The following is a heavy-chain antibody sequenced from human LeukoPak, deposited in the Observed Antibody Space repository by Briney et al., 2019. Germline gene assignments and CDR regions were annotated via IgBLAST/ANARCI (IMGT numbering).Heavy chain of an antibody. J-gene: IGHJ2*01. CDR1: GFTVSSSY. CDR3: ARDWNFDWYFDL. CDR2: LYTDDNT. Sequence: GRSLRLSCAVSGFTVSSSYMSWVRQAPGKGLEWVSVLYTDDNTYYADSVKGRFTISRDNSRNTLYLQMNSLRAEDTAVYYCARDWNFDWYFDLWGRGTLVTVSS. V-gene: IGHV3-53*01. D-gene: IGHD1-7*01.